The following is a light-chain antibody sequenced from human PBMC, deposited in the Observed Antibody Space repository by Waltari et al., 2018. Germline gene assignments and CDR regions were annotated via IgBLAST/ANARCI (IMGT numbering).Light chain of an antibody. CDR1: QSVSSY. V-gene: IGKV3-11*01. J-gene: IGKJ5*01. Sequence: EIVLTQSPATLSLSPGERGTLSCRASQSVSSYLAWYQQKPGQAPRRLIYDASNRATGIPARFSGSGSGTDFTLTISSLEPEDFAVYYCQQRGNSITFGQGTRLEIK. CDR2: DAS. CDR3: QQRGNSIT.